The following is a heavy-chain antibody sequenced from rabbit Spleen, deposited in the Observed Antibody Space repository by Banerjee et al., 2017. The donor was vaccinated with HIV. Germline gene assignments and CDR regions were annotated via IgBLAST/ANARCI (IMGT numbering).Heavy chain of an antibody. CDR1: GFSFSSNW. J-gene: IGHJ4*01. Sequence: QSLEESGGGLVQPGGTLTLTCTVSGFSFSSNWICWVRQAPGKGLEWIACIDVVKYGYTYYATWATGRFTISESSSTTVTLQMTSLTAADTATYFCARDAAGREDFNLWGQGTLVTVS. CDR3: ARDAAGREDFNL. V-gene: IGHV1S40*01. D-gene: IGHD4-2*01. CDR2: IDVVKYGYT.